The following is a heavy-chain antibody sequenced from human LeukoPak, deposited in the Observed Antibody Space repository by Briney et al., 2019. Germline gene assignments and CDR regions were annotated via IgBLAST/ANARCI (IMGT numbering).Heavy chain of an antibody. J-gene: IGHJ5*02. CDR3: ASGRGIAAAGKVSGWFDP. CDR1: GGSFSGYY. D-gene: IGHD6-13*01. CDR2: INHSGST. V-gene: IGHV4-34*01. Sequence: SETLSLTCAVYGGSFSGYYWSWIRQPPGKGLEWIGEINHSGSTNYNPSLKSRVTISVDTSKNQFSLRLSSVTAADTAVYYCASGRGIAAAGKVSGWFDPWGQGTLVTVSS.